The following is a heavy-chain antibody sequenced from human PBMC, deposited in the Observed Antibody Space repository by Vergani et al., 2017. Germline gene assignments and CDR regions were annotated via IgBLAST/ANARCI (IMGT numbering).Heavy chain of an antibody. D-gene: IGHD3-10*01. CDR2: IIPIFGTA. J-gene: IGHJ4*02. Sequence: QVQLVQSGAEVKKPGSSVKVSCKASGGTFSSYAISWVRQAPGQGLEWMGGIIPIFGTANYAQKFQGRVTITADESTCTAYMELSSLRSEDTAVYYCARVYGSGSPPDLFDYWSQGTLVTVSS. CDR1: GGTFSSYA. CDR3: ARVYGSGSPPDLFDY. V-gene: IGHV1-69*12.